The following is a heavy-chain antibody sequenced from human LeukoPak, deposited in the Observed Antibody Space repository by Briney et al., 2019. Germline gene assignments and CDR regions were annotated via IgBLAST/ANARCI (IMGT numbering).Heavy chain of an antibody. J-gene: IGHJ4*02. V-gene: IGHV1-2*02. D-gene: IGHD3-10*01. CDR2: INPNNGDT. CDR1: GYTFTGNF. Sequence: ASVKVSCKTSGYTFTGNFMHWVRQAPGQGPEWMGWINPNNGDTNYAQKFQGRVTMTRDTSISTAYMELSRLRSDDTAVYYYARVFITMVRGVITELDYWGQGTLVTVSS. CDR3: ARVFITMVRGVITELDY.